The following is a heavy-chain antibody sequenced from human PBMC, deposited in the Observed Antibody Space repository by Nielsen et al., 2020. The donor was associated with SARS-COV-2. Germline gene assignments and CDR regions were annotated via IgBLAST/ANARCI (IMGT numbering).Heavy chain of an antibody. Sequence: GESLKISCAASGNTFDDYGMNWVRQAPGKGLEWVSHMSSSGGTIYYADSVKGRFTISRDNAKNSIYLQMNSLRAEDTAVYYCRGWLATFDIWGQGTLVTVSS. CDR2: MSSSGGTI. CDR3: RGWLATFDI. CDR1: GNTFDDYG. V-gene: IGHV3-48*03. D-gene: IGHD3-22*01. J-gene: IGHJ3*02.